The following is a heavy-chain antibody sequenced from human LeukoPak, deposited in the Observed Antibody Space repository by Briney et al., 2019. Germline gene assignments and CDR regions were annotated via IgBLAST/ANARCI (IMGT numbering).Heavy chain of an antibody. CDR1: GYLFNTYG. CDR3: ARATPGFGRNVEKYFDY. CDR2: IDPSGGGT. D-gene: IGHD1-1*01. Sequence: ASVNVSCKASGYLFNTYGMNWVGQAPGQGGEWMGVIDPSGGGTTSAQKFQGRVTLTRDMSTSTVYMALTSLRSEDTAVYYCARATPGFGRNVEKYFDYWGQGTLVTVSS. V-gene: IGHV1-46*02. J-gene: IGHJ4*02.